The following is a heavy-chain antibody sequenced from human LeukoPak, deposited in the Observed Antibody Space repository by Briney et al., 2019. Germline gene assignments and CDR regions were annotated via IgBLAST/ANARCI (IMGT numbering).Heavy chain of an antibody. CDR1: GFTFGSYA. CDR3: AKERHGCYNVGYFDY. CDR2: ISGSGGST. Sequence: GGSLRLSCAASGFTFGSYAMSWVRQAPGKGLEWVSAISGSGGSTYYADSVKGRFTISRDNSKNTLYLQMNSLRAEDTAVYYCAKERHGCYNVGYFDYWGQGTLVTVSS. D-gene: IGHD3-9*01. V-gene: IGHV3-23*01. J-gene: IGHJ4*02.